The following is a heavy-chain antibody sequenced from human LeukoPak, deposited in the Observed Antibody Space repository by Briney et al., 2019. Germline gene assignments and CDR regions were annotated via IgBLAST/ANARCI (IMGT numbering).Heavy chain of an antibody. D-gene: IGHD3-10*02. J-gene: IGHJ4*02. CDR3: AKDPTLFGEFSFDY. Sequence: PGGSLRLSCAASGFTFSSYAMSWVPQAPGKGLEWVSAISGSGGSTYYADSVKGRFTISRDNSKNTLYLQMNSLRAEDTAVYYCAKDPTLFGEFSFDYWGQGTLVTVSS. CDR2: ISGSGGST. V-gene: IGHV3-23*01. CDR1: GFTFSSYA.